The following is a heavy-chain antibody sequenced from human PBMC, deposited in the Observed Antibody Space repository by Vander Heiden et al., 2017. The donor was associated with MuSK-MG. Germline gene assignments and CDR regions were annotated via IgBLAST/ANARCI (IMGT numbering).Heavy chain of an antibody. V-gene: IGHV4-59*01. D-gene: IGHD3-22*01. CDR2: IYHSGRT. Sequence: QVRLQESGPGLVKPSGTLSLTCNLSGGSMRNFYRTWIRQPPGKGLEWIGNIYHSGRTDFMPSLKSRLTMSVDTPKGQFSLRLSSVTAADTGIYFCARAMGDFYDSAVYDPKFFDYWGPGILVTISS. CDR3: ARAMGDFYDSAVYDPKFFDY. CDR1: GGSMRNFY. J-gene: IGHJ4*02.